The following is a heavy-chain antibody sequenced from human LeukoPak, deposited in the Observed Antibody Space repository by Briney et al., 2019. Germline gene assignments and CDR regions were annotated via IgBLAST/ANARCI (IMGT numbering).Heavy chain of an antibody. CDR1: GFTFSSYA. Sequence: PGGSLRLSCAASGFTFSSYAMHWVRQAPGKGLEWVSVIEHDGSNIYHADSVKGRFTISRDNSKNTLYLQMNSLRTEDTAVYYCARDGLSQGDSSSWYFYYYGMDVWGQGTTVTVSS. V-gene: IGHV3-30*04. CDR2: IEHDGSNI. CDR3: ARDGLSQGDSSSWYFYYYGMDV. D-gene: IGHD6-13*01. J-gene: IGHJ6*02.